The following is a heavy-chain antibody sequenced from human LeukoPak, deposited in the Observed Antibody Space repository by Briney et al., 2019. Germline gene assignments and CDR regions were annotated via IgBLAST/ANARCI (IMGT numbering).Heavy chain of an antibody. J-gene: IGHJ3*02. V-gene: IGHV1-69*01. Sequence: GASVKVSCKASGGTFSSYAISWVRQAPGQGLEWMGGIIPIFGTANYAQKFQGRVTITADESTSTAYMELSSLRSEDTAVYYCAREGGGLLLPGDAFDIWGQGTMVTVSS. CDR1: GGTFSSYA. CDR3: AREGGGLLLPGDAFDI. CDR2: IIPIFGTA. D-gene: IGHD2-21*02.